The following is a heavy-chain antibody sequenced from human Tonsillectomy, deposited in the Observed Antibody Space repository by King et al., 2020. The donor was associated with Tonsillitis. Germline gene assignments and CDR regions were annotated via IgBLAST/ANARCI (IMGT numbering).Heavy chain of an antibody. CDR1: GFIFDDYA. CDR2: ISWNSGNI. V-gene: IGHV3-9*01. CDR3: ARDLFDGFEVATIDHGAFAI. J-gene: IGHJ3*02. Sequence: VQLVESGGGLVQPGRSLRLSCAASGFIFDDYAMNWVRQAPGKGLEWVSGISWNSGNIDYADSVKGRFTISRDNAKNSLYLQMNSLQPEDTALYYCARDLFDGFEVATIDHGAFAIWGQGTMVTVSS. D-gene: IGHD5-24*01.